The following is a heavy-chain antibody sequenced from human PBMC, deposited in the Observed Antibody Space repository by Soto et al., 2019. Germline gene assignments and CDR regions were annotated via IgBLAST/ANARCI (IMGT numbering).Heavy chain of an antibody. CDR1: GFIVNSND. CDR3: ASAKLLLPWLFDY. V-gene: IGHV3-66*01. D-gene: IGHD2-15*01. Sequence: GGSLILSCAASGFIVNSNDMSWVRQAPGKGLEWVSVIYSGGSTYYADSVKGRFTISRDDSKNTLFLQMKSLRAEDTAVYYCASAKLLLPWLFDYWGQGTLVTVS. J-gene: IGHJ4*02. CDR2: IYSGGST.